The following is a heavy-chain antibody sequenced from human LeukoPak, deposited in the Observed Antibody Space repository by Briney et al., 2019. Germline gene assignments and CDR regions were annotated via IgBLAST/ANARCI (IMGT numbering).Heavy chain of an antibody. J-gene: IGHJ4*02. CDR3: ARDANSGGYSTFDY. CDR2: ISSSSSYI. Sequence: PGGSLRLSCAASGFTFSSYSMNWVRQAPGKGLEWVSSISSSSSYIYYADSVKGRFTISRDNAKNSLYLQMNSLRAEDTAVYYCARDANSGGYSTFDYWGQGTLVTVSS. CDR1: GFTFSSYS. V-gene: IGHV3-21*01. D-gene: IGHD1-26*01.